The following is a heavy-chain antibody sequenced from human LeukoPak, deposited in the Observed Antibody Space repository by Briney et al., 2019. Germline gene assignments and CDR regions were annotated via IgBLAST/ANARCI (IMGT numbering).Heavy chain of an antibody. CDR1: GFTFSSYA. CDR2: ISYDGSNK. CDR3: AREPEARGLNWFDP. Sequence: GRSLRLSCAASGFTFSSYAMHWVRQAPGKGLEWVAVISYDGSNKYYADSVKGRFTISRDNAKNALYLQMSSLRAEDTAVYYCAREPEARGLNWFDPWGQGTLVTVSS. D-gene: IGHD3/OR15-3a*01. J-gene: IGHJ5*02. V-gene: IGHV3-30-3*01.